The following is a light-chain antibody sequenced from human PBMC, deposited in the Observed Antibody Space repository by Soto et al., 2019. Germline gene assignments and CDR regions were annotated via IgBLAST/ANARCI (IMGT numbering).Light chain of an antibody. Sequence: DIQMTQSPSALSASVGDRVTITCRASQNIRSWLAWYQQKPGKVPKLLIYKASSLESGVPSRFSGSGSGTDFTLTFSRLDPEDFAVYYCQQYGRSPWTFGQGTKVDIK. V-gene: IGKV1-5*03. CDR1: QNIRSW. CDR2: KAS. CDR3: QQYGRSPWT. J-gene: IGKJ1*01.